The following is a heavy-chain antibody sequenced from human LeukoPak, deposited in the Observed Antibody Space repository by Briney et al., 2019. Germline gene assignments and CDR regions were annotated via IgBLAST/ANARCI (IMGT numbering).Heavy chain of an antibody. Sequence: GRSLRLSCAASGFTVSSNYMSWVRQAPGKGLEWVSVIYSGGSTYYADSVKGRFTISRDNSKNTLYLQMNSLRAEDTAVYYCARGQVVPAASAEYFQHWGQGTLVTVSS. CDR2: IYSGGST. D-gene: IGHD2-2*01. CDR1: GFTVSSNY. J-gene: IGHJ1*01. V-gene: IGHV3-53*01. CDR3: ARGQVVPAASAEYFQH.